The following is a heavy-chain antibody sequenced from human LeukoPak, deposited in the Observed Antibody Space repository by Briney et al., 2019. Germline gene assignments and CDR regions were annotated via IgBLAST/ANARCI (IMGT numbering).Heavy chain of an antibody. CDR2: IYYSGRT. Sequence: SETLSLTRTVSGGSISSYYWSWVRQPPGKGREWGGYIYYSGRTNYNPSLKSRVTISVEKSKKQFSLKLSSVTAADTAVYYCARAPYYDFWSGYYTGSLYFDYWGQGTLVTVSS. CDR3: ARAPYYDFWSGYYTGSLYFDY. V-gene: IGHV4-59*01. CDR1: GGSISSYY. J-gene: IGHJ4*02. D-gene: IGHD3-3*01.